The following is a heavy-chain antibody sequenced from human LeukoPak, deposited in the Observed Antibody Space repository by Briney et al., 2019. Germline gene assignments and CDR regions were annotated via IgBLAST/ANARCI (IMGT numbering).Heavy chain of an antibody. Sequence: GGSLRLSCAASGFTFSDYYMSWIRQAPGKGLEGVSYISSSGSTIYYADSVKGRFTISRDNSKNSLYLQMNSLRAEDTAVYYCARDHRGYYYDSSGLLYYFDYWGQGTLVTVSS. CDR1: GFTFSDYY. D-gene: IGHD3-22*01. CDR2: ISSSGSTI. CDR3: ARDHRGYYYDSSGLLYYFDY. J-gene: IGHJ4*02. V-gene: IGHV3-11*01.